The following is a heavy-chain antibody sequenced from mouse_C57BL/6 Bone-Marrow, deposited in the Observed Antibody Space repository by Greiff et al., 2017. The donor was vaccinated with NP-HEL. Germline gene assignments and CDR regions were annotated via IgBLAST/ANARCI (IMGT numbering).Heavy chain of an antibody. CDR2: IYPGGGYT. CDR1: GYTFTNYW. J-gene: IGHJ4*01. CDR3: ALEKLGAMDY. D-gene: IGHD4-1*01. V-gene: IGHV1-63*01. Sequence: QVQLQQSGAELVRPGTSVKMSCKASGYTFTNYWIGWAKQRPGHGLEWIGDIYPGGGYTNYNEKFKGKATLTADKSSSTAYMQFSSLTSEDSAIYYCALEKLGAMDYWGQGTSVTVSS.